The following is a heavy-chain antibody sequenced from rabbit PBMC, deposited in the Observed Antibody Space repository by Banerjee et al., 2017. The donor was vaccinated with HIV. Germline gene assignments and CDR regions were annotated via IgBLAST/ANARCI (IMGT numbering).Heavy chain of an antibody. CDR3: ARDNGSGDYIDVYFDL. Sequence: ESGGGLVQPGGSLKLSCKASGFSFSRGYDMCWVRQAPGRGLEWIGCIYTGNGKTYYASWAKGRFTISKSSSTTVTLQMTSLTAADTATYFCARDNGSGDYIDVYFDLWGQGTLVTVS. D-gene: IGHD1-1*01. V-gene: IGHV1S40*01. CDR2: IYTGNGKT. J-gene: IGHJ4*01. CDR1: GFSFSRGYD.